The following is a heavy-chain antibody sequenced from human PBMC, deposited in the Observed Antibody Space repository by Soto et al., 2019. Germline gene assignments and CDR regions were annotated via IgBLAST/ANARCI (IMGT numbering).Heavy chain of an antibody. V-gene: IGHV4-59*01. D-gene: IGHD3-10*01. J-gene: IGHJ6*02. CDR3: ARDFLWFGEYGMDV. Sequence: SETLSLTCTVSGGSISSYYWSWIRQPPGKGLEWIGYIYYSGSTNYNPSLKSRVTISVDTSKNQFSLKLSSVTAADTAVYYCARDFLWFGEYGMDVWGQGTTVTVSS. CDR2: IYYSGST. CDR1: GGSISSYY.